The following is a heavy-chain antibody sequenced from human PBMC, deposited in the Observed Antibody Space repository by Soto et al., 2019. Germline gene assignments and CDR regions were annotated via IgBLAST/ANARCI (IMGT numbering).Heavy chain of an antibody. V-gene: IGHV3-30*18. D-gene: IGHD3-10*01. CDR3: AKGSLWFGELDRGEYCDS. CDR2: ISYDGSNR. CDR1: GFIFSSYG. J-gene: IGHJ4*02. Sequence: QVQLVESGGGVVQPGRSLRLSCAASGFIFSSYGIHWVRQAPGKGLEWVAVISYDGSNRYFADSAKGRFTISRDNSKNTVHLEMNSLRAEDTAVYFCAKGSLWFGELDRGEYCDSWGQGTLVTVSS.